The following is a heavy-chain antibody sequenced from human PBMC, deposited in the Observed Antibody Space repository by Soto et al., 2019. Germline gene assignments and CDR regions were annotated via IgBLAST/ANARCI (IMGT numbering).Heavy chain of an antibody. CDR1: GFSFSGST. V-gene: IGHV3-73*01. D-gene: IGHD3-16*01. CDR2: ITSKPDSYST. CDR3: TRSYENNAYYFDH. Sequence: HGLDLELSCAASGFSFSGSTLHWVRQASGKGLEWVGHITSKPDSYSTVYAESVKGRFTISRDDLNNMAFLQMNSLKSEDSAVYFCTRSYENNAYYFDHWGQGTLVTVSS. J-gene: IGHJ1*01.